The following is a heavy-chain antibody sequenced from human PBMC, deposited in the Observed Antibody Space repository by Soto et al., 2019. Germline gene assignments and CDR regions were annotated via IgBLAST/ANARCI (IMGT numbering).Heavy chain of an antibody. CDR1: GFTFSSYG. V-gene: IGHV3-30*18. D-gene: IGHD1-1*01. Sequence: QVQLVESGGGVVQPGRSLRLSCAASGFTFSSYGTHWVRQAPGKVLEWVAVISYDGSNKDYADSVKGRFTISRDNSKNTLYLQINSLRAEDTAVYYCAKDHRGYRHYFDYWGQGTLVTVSS. CDR2: ISYDGSNK. CDR3: AKDHRGYRHYFDY. J-gene: IGHJ4*02.